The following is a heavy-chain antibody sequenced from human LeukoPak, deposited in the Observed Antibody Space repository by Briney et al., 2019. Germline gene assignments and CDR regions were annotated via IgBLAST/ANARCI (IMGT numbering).Heavy chain of an antibody. CDR2: ISYDGSNK. CDR3: ARDRKLRYFDWLFYGMDV. Sequence: GRSLRLSCAASGFTFSSYAMHWVRQAPGKGLEWVAVISYDGSNKYYADSVKGRFTISRDNSKNTLYLQMNSLRAEDTAVYYCARDRKLRYFDWLFYGMDVWGQGTTVTVSS. D-gene: IGHD3-9*01. J-gene: IGHJ6*02. CDR1: GFTFSSYA. V-gene: IGHV3-30*01.